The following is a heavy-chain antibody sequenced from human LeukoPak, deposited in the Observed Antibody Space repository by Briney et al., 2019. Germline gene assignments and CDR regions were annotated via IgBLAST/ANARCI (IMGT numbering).Heavy chain of an antibody. J-gene: IGHJ4*02. V-gene: IGHV5-51*01. CDR1: GCSFTSYW. CDR2: IYPGDSDT. D-gene: IGHD5-18*01. Sequence: GESLQISCYGSGCSFTSYWIGWVRRMPGKGLVWMGIIYPGDSDTRYSTSFQGQVTISADKYISTAYLQWSSLKASDTAMYYCARQEYSYGLYYFDYWGQGTVVTVS. CDR3: ARQEYSYGLYYFDY.